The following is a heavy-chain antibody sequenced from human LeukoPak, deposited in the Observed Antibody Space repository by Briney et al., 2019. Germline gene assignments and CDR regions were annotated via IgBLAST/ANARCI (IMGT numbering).Heavy chain of an antibody. CDR2: INSDGSST. CDR3: ARDLRAMDGYNPFDY. Sequence: PGGSLRLSCAASGFTFSSYSMNWVRQAPGKGLVWVSRINSDGSSTSYADSVKGRFTISRDNAKNTLYLQMNSLRAEDTAVYYCARDLRAMDGYNPFDYWGQGTLVTVSS. CDR1: GFTFSSYS. J-gene: IGHJ4*02. V-gene: IGHV3-74*01. D-gene: IGHD5-24*01.